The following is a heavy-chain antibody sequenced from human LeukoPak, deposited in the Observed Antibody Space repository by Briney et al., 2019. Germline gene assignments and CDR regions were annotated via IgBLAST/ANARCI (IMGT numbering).Heavy chain of an antibody. CDR1: GGSISSYY. D-gene: IGHD1-1*01. CDR3: ARDLAWNDEALGY. J-gene: IGHJ4*02. Sequence: SETLSLTCTASGGSISSYYWSWIRQPPGKGLEWIGYIYYSGGTNYNPSLKSRVTISVDTSKNQFSLKLSSVTAADTAVYYCARDLAWNDEALGYWGQGTLVTVSS. V-gene: IGHV4-59*01. CDR2: IYYSGGT.